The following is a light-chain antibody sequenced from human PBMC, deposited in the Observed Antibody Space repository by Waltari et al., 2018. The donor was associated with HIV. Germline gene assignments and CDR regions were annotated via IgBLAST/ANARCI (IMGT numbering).Light chain of an antibody. Sequence: SYEQTQPPSMSVSPGQTANITCSGDKLGNEYACWYQQKAGQSPVLVIFKDTRRPSGIPERFSGSTSGNTATLTISGALPADEGDYYCQAWDNSVVVFGGGTRLTVL. CDR2: KDT. CDR3: QAWDNSVVV. J-gene: IGLJ2*01. V-gene: IGLV3-1*01. CDR1: KLGNEY.